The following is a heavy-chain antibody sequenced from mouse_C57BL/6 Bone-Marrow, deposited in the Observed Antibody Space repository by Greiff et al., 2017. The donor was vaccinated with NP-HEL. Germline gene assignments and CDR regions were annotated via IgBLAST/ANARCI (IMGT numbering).Heavy chain of an antibody. V-gene: IGHV1-82*01. CDR2: IYPGDGDT. Sequence: QVQLQQSGPELVKPGASVKISCKASGYAFSSSWMNWVKQRPGKGLEWIGRIYPGDGDTNYNGKFKGKATLTADKSSSTAYMQLSSLTSEDSAVYFCARGGLDCTWYFDVWGTGTTVTVSS. CDR1: GYAFSSSW. D-gene: IGHD3-3*01. J-gene: IGHJ1*03. CDR3: ARGGLDCTWYFDV.